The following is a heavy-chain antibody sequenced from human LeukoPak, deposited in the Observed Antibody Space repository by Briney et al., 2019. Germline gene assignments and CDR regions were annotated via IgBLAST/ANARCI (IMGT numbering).Heavy chain of an antibody. V-gene: IGHV4-61*01. D-gene: IGHD3-22*01. CDR1: GGSVSSDNYY. CDR2: ISYSGST. CDR3: ARRHYYNGRAYYFLDY. Sequence: PSETLSLTCTVSGGSVSSDNYYWTSIRQPPGKGLQWIRYISYSGSTNYNPSLKSQVTISLHTSKNQFSLRLSSLTAADTAVYYCARRHYYNGRAYYFLDYWGQGTLVTVSS. J-gene: IGHJ4*02.